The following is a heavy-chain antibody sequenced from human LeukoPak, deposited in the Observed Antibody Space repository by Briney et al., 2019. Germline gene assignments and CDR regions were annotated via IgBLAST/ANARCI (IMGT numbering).Heavy chain of an antibody. J-gene: IGHJ4*02. D-gene: IGHD3-9*01. CDR3: ARFFMLRYFDWLPYFDY. CDR2: ISSSGSTI. CDR1: GFTFSSYE. V-gene: IGHV3-48*03. Sequence: PGGSLRLSCAVSGFTFSSYEMNWVRQAPGKGLEWVSYISSSGSTIYYADSVKGRFTISRDNAKNSLYLQMNSLRAEDTAVYYCARFFMLRYFDWLPYFDYWGQGTLVTVSS.